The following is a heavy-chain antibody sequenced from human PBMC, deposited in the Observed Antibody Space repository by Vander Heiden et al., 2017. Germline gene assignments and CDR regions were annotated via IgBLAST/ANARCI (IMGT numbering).Heavy chain of an antibody. Sequence: LHLQESGAGLVKPSETLSITCTVSGGSISSDTYYWGWIRQSPEKGLEWIGSIDYRGNTYYTPSLKSRVTISVDTSKNQFSLKLSSVTAADTAVYYCASRGYMYYFDYWGQGTLVTVSS. CDR3: ASRGYMYYFDY. J-gene: IGHJ4*02. V-gene: IGHV4-39*01. D-gene: IGHD5-18*01. CDR2: IDYRGNT. CDR1: GGSISSDTYY.